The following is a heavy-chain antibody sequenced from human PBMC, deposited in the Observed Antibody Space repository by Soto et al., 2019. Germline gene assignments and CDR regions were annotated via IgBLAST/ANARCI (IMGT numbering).Heavy chain of an antibody. D-gene: IGHD2-15*01. CDR1: GGTFSSYA. V-gene: IGHV1-69*01. Sequence: QVQLVQSGAEVKKRGSSVKVSCKASGGTFSSYAISWVRQAPGQGLEWMGGIIPIFGTANYAQKFQGRVTITADESTSTAYMELSSLRSEDTAVYYCARGDCSGGSCTGLLFDYWGQGTLVTVSS. J-gene: IGHJ4*02. CDR3: ARGDCSGGSCTGLLFDY. CDR2: IIPIFGTA.